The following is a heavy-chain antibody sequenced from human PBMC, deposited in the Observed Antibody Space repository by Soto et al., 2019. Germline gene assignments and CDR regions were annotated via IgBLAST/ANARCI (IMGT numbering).Heavy chain of an antibody. D-gene: IGHD5-12*01. V-gene: IGHV3-30-3*01. CDR3: ARDYYRFNSGYGFSMDV. Sequence: QVQLVESGGGVVQPGRSLRLSCAASGYTFSSYAMHWVRQAPGKGLEWVAVISYDGSNKYYADSVKGRSTISRDNSKNXXDLQMNSLRAEDTAVYYCARDYYRFNSGYGFSMDVWGQGTTVTVSS. CDR1: GYTFSSYA. CDR2: ISYDGSNK. J-gene: IGHJ6*02.